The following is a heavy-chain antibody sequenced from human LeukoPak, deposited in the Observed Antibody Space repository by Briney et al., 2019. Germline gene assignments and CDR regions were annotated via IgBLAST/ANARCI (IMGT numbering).Heavy chain of an antibody. CDR1: GFTFSSYS. D-gene: IGHD3-3*01. Sequence: PGGSLRLSCAASGFTFSSYSMNWVRQAPGKGLEWVSYISSSSSPIYYADSVKGRFTISRDNAKNSLYLQMNSLRAEDTAVYYCAKEFYDFWSGYSKYYMDVWGKGTTVTVSS. CDR3: AKEFYDFWSGYSKYYMDV. V-gene: IGHV3-48*01. CDR2: ISSSSSPI. J-gene: IGHJ6*03.